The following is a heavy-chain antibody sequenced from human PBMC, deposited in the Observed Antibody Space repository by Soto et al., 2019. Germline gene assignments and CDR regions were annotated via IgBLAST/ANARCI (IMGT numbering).Heavy chain of an antibody. V-gene: IGHV4-34*01. D-gene: IGHD2-8*02. J-gene: IGHJ4*02. CDR1: GGSFSGYY. CDR3: ARDKITGLFDY. Sequence: SETLSLTCAVSGGSFSGYYWTWIRQPPGTGLEWIGEINHSESTNYNPSLKSRVTISIDTSKNQFSLKLTSVTAVDTAVYYCARDKITGLFDYWGQGTLVTVSS. CDR2: INHSEST.